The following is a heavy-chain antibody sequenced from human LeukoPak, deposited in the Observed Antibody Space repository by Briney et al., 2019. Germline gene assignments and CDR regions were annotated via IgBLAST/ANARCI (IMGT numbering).Heavy chain of an antibody. J-gene: IGHJ4*02. V-gene: IGHV3-21*01. Sequence: GGSLRLSCAASGFXFSSYIMNWVRQAPGKGPEWVSSISSSSAYIYYADSVKGRFTISRDNAKSSLFLQMNSLRDEDTAVYYCATSSIALAGTVDYWGQGTLVTVSS. CDR3: ATSSIALAGTVDY. D-gene: IGHD6-19*01. CDR1: GFXFSSYI. CDR2: ISSSSAYI.